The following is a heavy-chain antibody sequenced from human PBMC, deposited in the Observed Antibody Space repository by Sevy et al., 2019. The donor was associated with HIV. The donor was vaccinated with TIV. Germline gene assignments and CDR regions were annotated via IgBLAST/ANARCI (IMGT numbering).Heavy chain of an antibody. D-gene: IGHD2-21*02. CDR1: GFTFDDYG. CDR3: AREKSCGGDCYYFDC. CDR2: IIGNGVLT. J-gene: IGHJ4*02. Sequence: GGSLRLSCAASGFTFDDYGMSWVRQAPGKVLEWVSAIIGNGVLTSYVESVKGRFTISRDNAENSLYLQMNSLRAEDTALYFCAREKSCGGDCYYFDCWGQGTLVTVSS. V-gene: IGHV3-20*04.